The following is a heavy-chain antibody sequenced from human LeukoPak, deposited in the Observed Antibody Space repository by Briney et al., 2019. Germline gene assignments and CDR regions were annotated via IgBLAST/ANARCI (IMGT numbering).Heavy chain of an antibody. CDR3: ARDLYSNSSRYYYYYMDV. Sequence: PGGSLRLSCAASGFTFSYSSMNWVRQAPGKGLEWVSYISSSSYTIYYADSVKGRFTISRDNAKNSLYLQMNSLRAEDTAVYYCARDLYSNSSRYYYYYMDVWGKGTTVTVSS. J-gene: IGHJ6*03. CDR1: GFTFSYSS. D-gene: IGHD6-6*01. V-gene: IGHV3-48*04. CDR2: ISSSSYTI.